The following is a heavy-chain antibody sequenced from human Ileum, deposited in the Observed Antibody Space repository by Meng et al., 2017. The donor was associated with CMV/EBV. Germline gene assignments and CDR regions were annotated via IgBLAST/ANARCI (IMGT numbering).Heavy chain of an antibody. Sequence: GGSLRLSCTASEFTFSHYWMTWVRQVPGKGLEWMANIKEDGSQTVYVDSVKGRFTISRDNAKTSLYLQMDSLRAEDTAVYYCVRDEWGDSWGQGTLVTVSS. CDR1: EFTFSHYW. CDR2: IKEDGSQT. D-gene: IGHD3-16*01. V-gene: IGHV3-7*01. CDR3: VRDEWGDS. J-gene: IGHJ5*01.